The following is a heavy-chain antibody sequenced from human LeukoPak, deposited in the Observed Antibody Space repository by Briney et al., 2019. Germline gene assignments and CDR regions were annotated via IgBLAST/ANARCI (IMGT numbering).Heavy chain of an antibody. CDR1: GGSISNYW. J-gene: IGHJ4*02. CDR2: VFDSGGT. CDR3: ARGYSSSWNYFDY. Sequence: NPSETLSLTCTVSGGSISNYWWSWIRQPPGKGLEWIGYVFDSGGTNYNPSLKSRVTISVDTSKKQFSLKLSSVTAADTAVHYCARGYSSSWNYFDYWGQGTLGTVSS. D-gene: IGHD6-13*01. V-gene: IGHV4-59*01.